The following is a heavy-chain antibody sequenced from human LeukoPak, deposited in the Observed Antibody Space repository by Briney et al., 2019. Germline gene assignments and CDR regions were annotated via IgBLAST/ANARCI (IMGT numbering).Heavy chain of an antibody. D-gene: IGHD3-22*01. J-gene: IGHJ4*02. CDR3: ARNTYYYDSSGYPASDY. V-gene: IGHV3-21*01. CDR1: GFTFSSYS. Sequence: PGGSLRLSCAASGFTFSSYSMTWVRQAPGKGLEWVSSISSSSSYIYYADSVKGRFTISRDNAKNSLYLQMNSLRAEDTAVYYCARNTYYYDSSGYPASDYWGQGTLVTVSS. CDR2: ISSSSSYI.